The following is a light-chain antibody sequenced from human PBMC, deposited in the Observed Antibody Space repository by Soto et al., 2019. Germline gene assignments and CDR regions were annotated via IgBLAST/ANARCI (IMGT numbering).Light chain of an antibody. CDR1: SSDVGSYNY. Sequence: QSALTQPPSASGSPGQSVTISCTGTSSDVGSYNYVSWYQQYPGKAPKIMIYEVTKRPSGVPDRFSGSKSGNTASLTVSGLQAEDEAYYYCSSYAGSTVVFGGGTKLTVL. J-gene: IGLJ2*01. CDR2: EVT. CDR3: SSYAGSTVV. V-gene: IGLV2-8*01.